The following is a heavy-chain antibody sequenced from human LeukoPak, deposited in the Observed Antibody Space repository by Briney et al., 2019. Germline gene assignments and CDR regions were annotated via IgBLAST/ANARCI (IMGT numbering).Heavy chain of an antibody. V-gene: IGHV4-34*01. CDR1: GGSFSGYY. J-gene: IGHJ4*02. CDR2: INHSGST. Sequence: SETLSLTCAVYGGSFSGYYWSWIRQPPGEGLEWIGEINHSGSTNYNPSLKSRVTISVDTSKNQFSLKLSSVTAADTAVYYCATPYCSGGSCYSYPAYWGQGTLVTVSS. CDR3: ATPYCSGGSCYSYPAY. D-gene: IGHD2-15*01.